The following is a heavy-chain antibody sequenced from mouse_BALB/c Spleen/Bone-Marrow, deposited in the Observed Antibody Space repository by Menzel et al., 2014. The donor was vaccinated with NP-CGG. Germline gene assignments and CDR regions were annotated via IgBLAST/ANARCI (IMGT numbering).Heavy chain of an antibody. Sequence: EVKLMESGGGLVQPGGSLKLSCAASGFDFSSYWMSWVRQAPGKGLEWIGEINPDSSTINYTPSLKDKFIISRDDAKNMLYLQMSKVRSEDTALYYCARRWDVYYFDYWGQGTTLTVSS. CDR1: GFDFSSYW. J-gene: IGHJ2*01. D-gene: IGHD4-1*01. CDR2: INPDSSTI. CDR3: ARRWDVYYFDY. V-gene: IGHV4-1*02.